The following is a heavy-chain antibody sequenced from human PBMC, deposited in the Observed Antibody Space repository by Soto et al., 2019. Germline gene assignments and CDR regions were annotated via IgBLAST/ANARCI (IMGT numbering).Heavy chain of an antibody. V-gene: IGHV3-74*01. CDR2: INTDGSST. CDR1: GRTFSRYW. D-gene: IGHD1-26*01. J-gene: IGHJ4*02. CDR3: ARASGSNIHFDY. Sequence: EVQLVESGGGLVQPGGTLRLSCAASGRTFSRYWMHSLHQALGKVMVWVSRINTDGSSTTYADSVRGRFTISRDNTKNTLYLQMNSLRVEDTAVYYCARASGSNIHFDYWGQGTLVTVSS.